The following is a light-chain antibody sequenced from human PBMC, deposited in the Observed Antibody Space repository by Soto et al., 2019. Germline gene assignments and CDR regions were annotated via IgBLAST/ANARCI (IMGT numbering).Light chain of an antibody. CDR1: QSVSSY. V-gene: IGKV3-11*01. CDR3: QQRSNWPST. CDR2: DAS. J-gene: IGKJ4*01. Sequence: EIVLTQSPATLSLSPGERAALSCRASQSVSSYLAWYQKKPGQAPRLLIYDASKRATGIPARFSGSGSGTDFTRTISSLEPEDVSVYFCQQRSNWPSTFGGGTKVQI.